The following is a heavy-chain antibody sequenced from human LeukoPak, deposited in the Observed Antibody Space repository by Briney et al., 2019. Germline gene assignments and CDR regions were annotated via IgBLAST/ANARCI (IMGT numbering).Heavy chain of an antibody. D-gene: IGHD2-8*01. CDR2: IYYSGST. V-gene: IGHV4-39*07. CDR1: GGSISSSSYY. J-gene: IGHJ6*03. Sequence: PSETLSLTCTVSGGSISSSSYYWGWIRQPPGKGLEWIGSIYYSGSTYYNPSLKSRVTISVDTSKNQFSLKLSSVTAADTAVYYCARGPGVRAYYYYYMDVWGKGTTVTVSS. CDR3: ARGPGVRAYYYYYMDV.